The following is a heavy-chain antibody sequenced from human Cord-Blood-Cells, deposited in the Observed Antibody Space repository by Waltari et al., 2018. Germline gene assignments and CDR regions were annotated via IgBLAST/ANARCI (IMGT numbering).Heavy chain of an antibody. D-gene: IGHD6-25*01. CDR3: SRDQRNWFDP. Sequence: QVQLVQSGAEVQKPGSSVKVSCKASGGTFSSYAISWVRQAPGQGLEWMGTINPILGISAHAQKFHGRVTITANKATCTAYMERSSLRSEDTAVYYCSRDQRNWFDPWGQGTLVTVSS. V-gene: IGHV1-69*09. CDR2: INPILGIS. J-gene: IGHJ5*02. CDR1: GGTFSSYA.